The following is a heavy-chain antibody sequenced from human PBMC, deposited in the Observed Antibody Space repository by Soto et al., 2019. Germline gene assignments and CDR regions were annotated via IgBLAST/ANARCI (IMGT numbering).Heavy chain of an antibody. CDR1: GFTFSSYA. J-gene: IGHJ4*02. D-gene: IGHD2-15*01. CDR3: ARDAPGSPYYCSGGSCYSGYFDY. CDR2: ISYDGSNK. Sequence: QVQLVESGGGVVQPGRSLRLSCAASGFTFSSYAMHWVRQAPGKGLEWVAVISYDGSNKYYADSVKGRFTISRDNSKNTLYLQMNSLRAEDTAVYYCARDAPGSPYYCSGGSCYSGYFDYWGQGTLDTVSS. V-gene: IGHV3-30-3*01.